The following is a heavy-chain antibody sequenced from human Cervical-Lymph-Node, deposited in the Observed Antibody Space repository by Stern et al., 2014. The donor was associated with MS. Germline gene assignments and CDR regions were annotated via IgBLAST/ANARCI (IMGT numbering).Heavy chain of an antibody. CDR2: ISSISSTI. D-gene: IGHD3-3*01. CDR1: GFTFSSYS. Sequence: EMQLVESGGGLVQPGGSLRLSCAASGFTFSSYSMNWVRQAPGKGMEWVSYISSISSTIYYADSVKGRFTISRDNAKNSLDLQMNSLRDEDTAVYYCARANYDFWSGDSSFQRYYYGMDVWGQGTTVTVSS. V-gene: IGHV3-48*02. CDR3: ARANYDFWSGDSSFQRYYYGMDV. J-gene: IGHJ6*02.